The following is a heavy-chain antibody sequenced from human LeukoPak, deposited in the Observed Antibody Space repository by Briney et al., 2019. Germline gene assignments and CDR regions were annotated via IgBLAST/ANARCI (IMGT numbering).Heavy chain of an antibody. Sequence: SETLSLTCTVSGGSISSSSYYWGWIRQPPGKGLEWIGSIYYSGSAYYNSSLKSRVTISVDTSKNQFSLKLRAVTAADTAVYYCAILPARDTYYYDSSGYYRPGVYWGQGTLVTVSS. J-gene: IGHJ4*02. CDR1: GGSISSSSYY. CDR3: AILPARDTYYYDSSGYYRPGVY. D-gene: IGHD3-22*01. V-gene: IGHV4-39*07. CDR2: IYYSGSA.